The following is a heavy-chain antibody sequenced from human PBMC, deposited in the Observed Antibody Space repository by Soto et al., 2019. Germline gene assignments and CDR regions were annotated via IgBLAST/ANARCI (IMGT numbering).Heavy chain of an antibody. CDR3: ARDSGTIPILGPRINWFDP. Sequence: GASVKVSCKASGYTFTSYAMHWVRQAPGQRLEWMGWINAGNGNTKYSQKFQGRVTITRDTSASTAYMELSSLRSEDTAVYYCARDSGTIPILGPRINWFDPWGQGTLVTVSS. CDR2: INAGNGNT. J-gene: IGHJ5*02. D-gene: IGHD2-8*01. V-gene: IGHV1-3*01. CDR1: GYTFTSYA.